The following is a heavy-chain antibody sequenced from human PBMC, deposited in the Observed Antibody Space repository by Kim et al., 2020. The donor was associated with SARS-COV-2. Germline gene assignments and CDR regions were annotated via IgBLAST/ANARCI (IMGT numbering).Heavy chain of an antibody. CDR3: AREPSLGMGANWFDP. V-gene: IGHV3-11*05. J-gene: IGHJ5*02. CDR1: GFTFSDYY. Sequence: GGSLRLSCAASGFTFSDYYMSWIRQAPGKGLEWVSYISSSSSYTNYADSVKGRFTISRDNAKNSLYLQMNSLRAEDTAVYYCAREPSLGMGANWFDPWGQGTLVTVSS. D-gene: IGHD7-27*01. CDR2: ISSSSSYT.